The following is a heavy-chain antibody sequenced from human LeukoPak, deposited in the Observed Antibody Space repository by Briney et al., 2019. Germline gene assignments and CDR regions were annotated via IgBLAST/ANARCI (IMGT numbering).Heavy chain of an antibody. Sequence: PGGSRRLSCTASGFTFGDYAMSWFRQAPGKGLEWVGFIRSKAYGGTTEYAASVKGRFTISRDDSKSIAYLQMNSLRAEDTAVYYCAKGPYYYDSSGYADIWGQGTMVTVSS. CDR1: GFTFGDYA. V-gene: IGHV3-49*03. CDR2: IRSKAYGGTT. CDR3: AKGPYYYDSSGYADI. D-gene: IGHD3-22*01. J-gene: IGHJ3*02.